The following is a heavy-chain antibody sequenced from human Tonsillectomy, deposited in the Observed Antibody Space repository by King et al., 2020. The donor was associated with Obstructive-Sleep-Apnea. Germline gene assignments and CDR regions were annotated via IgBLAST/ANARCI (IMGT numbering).Heavy chain of an antibody. CDR3: TTAYSAGWCFDY. CDR2: VKSKIDGGRT. D-gene: IGHD6-19*01. Sequence: VQLVESGGGFIKSGGSLSLSCAASGFIFTKAWMSWVRQAPGKGLEWVCLVKSKIDGGRTDYAAPVKGRFSLSRDDSKNTLYLEMNSLKTEDTAVYYCTTAYSAGWCFDYWGQGALVTVSS. V-gene: IGHV3-15*01. J-gene: IGHJ4*02. CDR1: GFIFTKAW.